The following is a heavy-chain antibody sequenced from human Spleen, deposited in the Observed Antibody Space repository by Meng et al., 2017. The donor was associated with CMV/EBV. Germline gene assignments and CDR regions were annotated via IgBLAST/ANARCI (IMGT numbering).Heavy chain of an antibody. CDR1: GGSFSGYY. V-gene: IGHV4-34*01. CDR3: ARLEQFYSDPYYYYGMDV. D-gene: IGHD2/OR15-2a*01. J-gene: IGHJ6*02. CDR2: INHSGST. Sequence: GSLRLSCAVYGGSFSGYYWSWIRQPPGKGLEWIGEINHSGSTNYNPSLKSRVTISADTSKNQFSLKLSSVTAADTAVYYCARLEQFYSDPYYYYGMDVWGQGTTVTVSS.